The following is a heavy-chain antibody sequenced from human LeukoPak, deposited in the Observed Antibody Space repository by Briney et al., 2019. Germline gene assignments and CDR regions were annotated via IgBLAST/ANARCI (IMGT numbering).Heavy chain of an antibody. J-gene: IGHJ4*02. Sequence: GQSLRLSCAASGFTCSSNAMSWVRQAPGKGLEWVSGITASGDTTHHVDSVKGRFTISRDNSKNTLFLQMNSLRVEDTALYYCARAYGSNGYFQLPIDYWGQGTLVTVSS. CDR2: ITASGDTT. CDR1: GFTCSSNA. CDR3: ARAYGSNGYFQLPIDY. V-gene: IGHV3-23*01. D-gene: IGHD3-22*01.